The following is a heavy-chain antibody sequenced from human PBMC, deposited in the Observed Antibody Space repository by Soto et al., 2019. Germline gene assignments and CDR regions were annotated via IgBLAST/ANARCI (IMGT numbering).Heavy chain of an antibody. CDR3: ATGLRYFDWSRTGVDY. CDR1: GGTFSSYA. CDR2: IIPIFGTA. D-gene: IGHD3-9*01. J-gene: IGHJ4*02. V-gene: IGHV1-69*13. Sequence: SVKVSCKASGGTFSSYAISWVRQAPGQGLEWMGGIIPIFGTANYAQKSQGRVTITADESTSTAYMELSSLRSEDTAVYYCATGLRYFDWSRTGVDYWGQGTLVTVSS.